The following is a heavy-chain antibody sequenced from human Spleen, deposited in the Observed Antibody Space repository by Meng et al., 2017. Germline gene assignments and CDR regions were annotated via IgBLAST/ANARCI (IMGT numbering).Heavy chain of an antibody. CDR1: GYTFTKYF. J-gene: IGHJ4*02. CDR3: ARDEDISAAGKLFGDY. CDR2: INPKSGDT. V-gene: IGHV1-2*06. Sequence: ASVKVSCKASGYTFTKYFMHWVRQAPGQGLEWMGRINPKSGDTHYAQKFQARVTMTGDTSISTAYMELSGLRSDDTAMYYCARDEDISAAGKLFGDYWGQGTLVTVSS. D-gene: IGHD6-13*01.